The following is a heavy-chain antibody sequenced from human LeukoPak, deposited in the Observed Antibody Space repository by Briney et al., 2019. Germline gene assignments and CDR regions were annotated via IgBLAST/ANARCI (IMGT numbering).Heavy chain of an antibody. D-gene: IGHD3-22*01. J-gene: IGHJ4*02. CDR2: IYYSGST. Sequence: SETLSLTCTVSGGSISSYYWSWIRQPPGKGLEWIGYIYYSGSTNYNPSLKSRVTISVDTSKNQFSLKLSSVTAADTAVYYCARDAQLRTYYYDSSGYYYFDYWGQGTLVTVSS. CDR1: GGSISSYY. V-gene: IGHV4-59*12. CDR3: ARDAQLRTYYYDSSGYYYFDY.